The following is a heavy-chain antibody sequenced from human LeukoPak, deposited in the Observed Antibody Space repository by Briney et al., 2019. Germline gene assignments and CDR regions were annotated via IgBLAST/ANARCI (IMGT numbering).Heavy chain of an antibody. CDR3: ARANYDSGLIPVYYFDY. J-gene: IGHJ4*02. CDR1: GFSFSSYW. V-gene: IGHV3-74*01. Sequence: GESLTLACAVSGFSFSSYWVHWVHQVPEGVRVWVSHINSEGSSTSYEDSVKGRFTISRDNAKNTVYLQMNSLRAEDTAVYYCARANYDSGLIPVYYFDYWRQRTLVTVSS. D-gene: IGHD3-22*01. CDR2: INSEGSST.